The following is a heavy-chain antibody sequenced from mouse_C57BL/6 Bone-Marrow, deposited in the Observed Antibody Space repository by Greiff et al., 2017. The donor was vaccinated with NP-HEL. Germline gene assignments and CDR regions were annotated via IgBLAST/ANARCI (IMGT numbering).Heavy chain of an antibody. CDR2: IYPGDGDT. Sequence: VKVVESGAELVKPGASVKISCKASGYAFSSYWMNWVKQRPGKGLEWIGQIYPGDGDTNYNGKFKGKATLTADKSSSTAYMQLSSLTSEDSAVYFCARCPYYYGSSSYWYFDVWGTGTTVTVSS. CDR3: ARCPYYYGSSSYWYFDV. J-gene: IGHJ1*03. D-gene: IGHD1-1*01. V-gene: IGHV1-80*01. CDR1: GYAFSSYW.